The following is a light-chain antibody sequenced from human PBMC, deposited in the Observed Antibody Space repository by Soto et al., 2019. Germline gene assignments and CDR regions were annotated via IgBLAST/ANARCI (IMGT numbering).Light chain of an antibody. CDR3: QQRSNWPPFT. Sequence: EIVLTQSPATLSLSPGERATLSCRASQSVSSYLAWYQQKPGQAPRLLIYDASNRATGIPARFSGSGSGTDFTLTISSLEPADFAVYYCQQRSNWPPFTFGPGTKVYIK. V-gene: IGKV3-11*01. J-gene: IGKJ3*01. CDR1: QSVSSY. CDR2: DAS.